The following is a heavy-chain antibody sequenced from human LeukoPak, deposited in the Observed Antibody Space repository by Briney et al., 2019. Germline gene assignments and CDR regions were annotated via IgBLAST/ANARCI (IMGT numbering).Heavy chain of an antibody. D-gene: IGHD4-11*01. CDR1: KFTFSHYG. Sequence: GGSLRLSCAASKFTFSHYGMHWVRQAPGKGLQWMAVIWSDGSNQYYADSVKGRFTISRDNSNNMVYLQMNSLRADDTGVYYCAKDAQRGFDYSNSLEYWGQGALVTVSS. CDR3: AKDAQRGFDYSNSLEY. V-gene: IGHV3-33*06. J-gene: IGHJ4*02. CDR2: IWSDGSNQ.